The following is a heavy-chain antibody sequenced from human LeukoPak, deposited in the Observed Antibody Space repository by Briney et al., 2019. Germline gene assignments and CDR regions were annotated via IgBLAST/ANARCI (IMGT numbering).Heavy chain of an antibody. J-gene: IGHJ5*02. D-gene: IGHD3-10*01. CDR3: ARISGDFGDLGDP. V-gene: IGHV7-4-1*02. Sequence: GASVKVSCKASGYTFTRYAMNWVRQAPGQGLEWMGWINTKTGNPTYAQGFTGRFVFSLDTSVSTAYLQISSLQPEDTALYYCARISGDFGDLGDPWGQGTLVTVSS. CDR1: GYTFTRYA. CDR2: INTKTGNP.